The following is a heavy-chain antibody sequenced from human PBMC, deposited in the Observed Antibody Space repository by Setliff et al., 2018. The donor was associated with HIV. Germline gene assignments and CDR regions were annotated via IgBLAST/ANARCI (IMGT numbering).Heavy chain of an antibody. CDR2: NIAFNGKT. CDR1: GYTFNSYG. Sequence: ASVKVSCKASGYTFNSYGISWVRQAPGQGLEWVGLNIAFNGKTNSAPKFQGRVIMTTDTSTSTAHMELRSLRSDDTAIYYCARVIVDFDSSGFYYFDSWGQGTLVTVSS. D-gene: IGHD3-22*01. V-gene: IGHV1-18*01. J-gene: IGHJ4*02. CDR3: ARVIVDFDSSGFYYFDS.